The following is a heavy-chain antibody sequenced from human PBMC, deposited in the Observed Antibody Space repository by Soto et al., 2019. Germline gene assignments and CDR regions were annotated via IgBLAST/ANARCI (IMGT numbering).Heavy chain of an antibody. CDR1: GFTFSSYA. CDR3: ARGGWEGRSWYLDY. D-gene: IGHD6-13*01. CDR2: ISYDGSNK. Sequence: QVQLVESGGGVVQPGRSLRLSCAASGFTFSSYAMHWVRQAPGKGLEWVAVISYDGSNKYYADSVKGRFTISRDNSKNTRYLKRNSLRAEDTAVYYWARGGWEGRSWYLDYWARGPLVTVSS. V-gene: IGHV3-30-3*01. J-gene: IGHJ4*02.